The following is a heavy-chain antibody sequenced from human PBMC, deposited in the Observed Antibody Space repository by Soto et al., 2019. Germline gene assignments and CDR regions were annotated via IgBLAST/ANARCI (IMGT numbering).Heavy chain of an antibody. D-gene: IGHD6-13*01. Sequence: ASVKVSCKVSGYTLTELSMHWVRQAPGKGLGWMGGFDPEDGETIYAQKFQGRVTMTEDTSTDTAYMELRSLRSDDTAVYYCARSYSSPRGYYYYYGMDVWGQGITVTVSS. CDR2: FDPEDGET. J-gene: IGHJ6*02. CDR3: ARSYSSPRGYYYYYGMDV. V-gene: IGHV1-24*01. CDR1: GYTLTELS.